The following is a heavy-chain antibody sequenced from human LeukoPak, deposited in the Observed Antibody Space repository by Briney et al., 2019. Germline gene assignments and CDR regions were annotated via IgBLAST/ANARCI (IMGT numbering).Heavy chain of an antibody. CDR2: ISYDGSNK. CDR1: GFTFSSYG. Sequence: GRSLRLSCAASGFTFSSYGMHWVRQAPGKGLEWVAVISYDGSNKYYADSVKGRFTISRDNSKNTLCLQMGSLRAEDMAVYYCARQYSGSYYDYWGQGTLVTVSS. D-gene: IGHD1-26*01. V-gene: IGHV3-30*03. J-gene: IGHJ4*02. CDR3: ARQYSGSYYDY.